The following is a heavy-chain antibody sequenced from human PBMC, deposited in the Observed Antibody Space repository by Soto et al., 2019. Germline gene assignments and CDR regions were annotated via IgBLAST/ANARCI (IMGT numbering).Heavy chain of an antibody. CDR2: ISGSTTYI. J-gene: IGHJ3*02. CDR3: VGDSSYDFHI. V-gene: IGHV3-48*04. CDR1: GFTFNTYP. Sequence: EVQLVESGGGLVQPGGSLRLSCAASGFTFNTYPMNWVRQAPGKGLEWISYISGSTTYISYADSVSGRFTISRDNAKNSRDLQMNGLRAGDTAVYYCVGDSSYDFHIWGQGTMVTVSS.